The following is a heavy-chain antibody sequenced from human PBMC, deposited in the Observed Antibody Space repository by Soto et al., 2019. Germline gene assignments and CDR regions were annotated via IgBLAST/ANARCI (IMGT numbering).Heavy chain of an antibody. D-gene: IGHD6-19*01. CDR3: ARDKYSSGWQDY. Sequence: QVQLVESGGGVVQPGRSLGLSCAASGFTFSSYAMHWVRQAPGKGLEWVAVISYDGSNKYYADSVKGRFTISRDNSKNTLYLQMNSLRAEDTAVYYCARDKYSSGWQDYWGQGTLVTVSS. CDR1: GFTFSSYA. V-gene: IGHV3-30-3*01. J-gene: IGHJ4*02. CDR2: ISYDGSNK.